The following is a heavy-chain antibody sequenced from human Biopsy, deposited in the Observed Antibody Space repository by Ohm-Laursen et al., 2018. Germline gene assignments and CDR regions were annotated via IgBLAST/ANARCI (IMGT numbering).Heavy chain of an antibody. CDR2: INGSSSTI. CDR1: GFIFNRHE. CDR3: KRLACFYYFGMDF. V-gene: IGHV3-48*03. J-gene: IGHJ6*02. D-gene: IGHD3-3*02. Sequence: SLRLSCSASGFIFNRHEMNWVRQAPGKGLEWISYINGSSSTIYYADSVKGRLTISRDNAKNSLYLLMNSLRAEDTAVYYCKRLACFYYFGMDFWGQGTPVTVSS.